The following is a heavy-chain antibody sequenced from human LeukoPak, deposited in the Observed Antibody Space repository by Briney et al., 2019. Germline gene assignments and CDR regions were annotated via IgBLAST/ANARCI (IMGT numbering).Heavy chain of an antibody. Sequence: GSSVKVSCKASRGTFSSYAISWVRQAPGQGLEWMGGIIPIFGTANYAQKFQGRVTITTDESTSTAYMELSSLRSEDTAVYYCGYSYGYRRYNYYYYMDVWGKGTTVTVSS. CDR2: IIPIFGTA. J-gene: IGHJ6*03. D-gene: IGHD5-18*01. V-gene: IGHV1-69*05. CDR3: GYSYGYRRYNYYYYMDV. CDR1: RGTFSSYA.